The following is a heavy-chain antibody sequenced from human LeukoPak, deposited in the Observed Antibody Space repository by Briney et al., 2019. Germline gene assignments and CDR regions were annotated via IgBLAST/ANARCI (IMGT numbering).Heavy chain of an antibody. CDR1: GFTFSSYG. D-gene: IGHD6-19*01. V-gene: IGHV3-30*03. CDR2: ISYDGSNK. Sequence: GGSLRLSCAASGFTFSSYGMHWVRQAPGKGLEWVAVISYDGSNKYYADSVKGRLTISRDNSKNTLYLQMNSLRAEDTAVYYCARIAVAGNFDYWGQGTLVTVSS. J-gene: IGHJ4*02. CDR3: ARIAVAGNFDY.